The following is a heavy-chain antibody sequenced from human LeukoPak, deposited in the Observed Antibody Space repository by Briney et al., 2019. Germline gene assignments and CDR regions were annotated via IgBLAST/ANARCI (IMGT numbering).Heavy chain of an antibody. J-gene: IGHJ3*02. CDR3: ARSTGPDAFDI. CDR1: GGSISSYY. Sequence: ASETLSLTCTVSGGSISSYYWSWIRQPPGKGLEWIGYIYYSGSTNYNPSLKSRVTISVDTSKNQFSLKLSSVTAADTAVYYCARSTGPDAFDIWGQGTMVTVSS. D-gene: IGHD4-11*01. V-gene: IGHV4-59*01. CDR2: IYYSGST.